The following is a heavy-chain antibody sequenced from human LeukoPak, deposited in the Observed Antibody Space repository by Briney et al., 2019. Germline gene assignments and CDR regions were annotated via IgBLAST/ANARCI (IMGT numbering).Heavy chain of an antibody. CDR2: ISGSGGSA. CDR1: GFTFSSYA. CDR3: AKDRWGGVKRSRIYCSGGSCYSDRRYYGMDV. Sequence: PGGSLRLSCAASGFTFSSYAMSWVRQAPGKGLEWVSAISGSGGSACYADSVKGRFTISRDNSKNTLYLQMNSLRAEDTAVYYCAKDRWGGVKRSRIYCSGGSCYSDRRYYGMDVWGQGTTVTVSS. J-gene: IGHJ6*02. D-gene: IGHD2-15*01. V-gene: IGHV3-23*01.